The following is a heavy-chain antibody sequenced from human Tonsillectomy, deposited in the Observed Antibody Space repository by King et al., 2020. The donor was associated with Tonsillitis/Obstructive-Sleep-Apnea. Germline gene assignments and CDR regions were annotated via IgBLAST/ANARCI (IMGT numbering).Heavy chain of an antibody. CDR1: GYTFTPYA. V-gene: IGHV1-3*01. Sequence: VKLVQSGAEVKKPGASVKVSCRASGYTFTPYAMHWVRQAPGQRLEWMGWVNAGNGNTKYSQKFQGRVTITRDTSASTAYMELSSLRSEDTAVYYCARGGVVGATSYYYYMDVWGKGTTVTVSS. D-gene: IGHD1-26*01. J-gene: IGHJ6*03. CDR3: ARGGVVGATSYYYYMDV. CDR2: VNAGNGNT.